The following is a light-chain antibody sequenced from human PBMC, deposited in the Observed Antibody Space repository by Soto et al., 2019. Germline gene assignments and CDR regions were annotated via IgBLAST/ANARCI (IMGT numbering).Light chain of an antibody. V-gene: IGKV2-28*01. J-gene: IGKJ3*01. CDR2: LGP. CDR1: QSLLHSNGSNY. CDR3: MQDLQSPRILT. Sequence: DIVMTQSPLSLPVTPGDPASISCRSSQSLLHSNGSNYLDWYLQKPGQSPHLLMYLGPNRASGVPNRFSGGGSGTDSTPKISRVEAEDVGVYYCMQDLQSPRILTFGRGTKVDIK.